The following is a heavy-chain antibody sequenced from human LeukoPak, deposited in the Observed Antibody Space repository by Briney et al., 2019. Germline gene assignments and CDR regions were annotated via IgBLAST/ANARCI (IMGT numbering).Heavy chain of an antibody. CDR3: ARDILGRTYGGSNYFGMDV. CDR1: GYTLTELS. D-gene: IGHD2-15*01. Sequence: ASVKVSCKVSGYTLTELSMHWVRQAPGQGLEWMGCINPINGGTHYAQQFQDWVTMTRDASINTDYMELSSLKSDDTAVYYCARDILGRTYGGSNYFGMDVWGQGTTVTVSS. V-gene: IGHV1-2*04. CDR2: INPINGGT. J-gene: IGHJ6*02.